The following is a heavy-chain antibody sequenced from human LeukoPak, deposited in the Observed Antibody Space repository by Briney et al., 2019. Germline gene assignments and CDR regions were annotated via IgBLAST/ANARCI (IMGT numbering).Heavy chain of an antibody. CDR1: GFTFSNYA. Sequence: GGSLRLSCAASGFTFSNYALSWVRQAPGKGLEWVSLISISSNTHYADSAKGRSTISRDNSKNTLYLQMNSLRAEDTAVYYCARGAYGGNSWGQGTLVTVSS. V-gene: IGHV3-23*01. D-gene: IGHD4-17*01. CDR3: ARGAYGGNS. CDR2: ISISSNT. J-gene: IGHJ4*02.